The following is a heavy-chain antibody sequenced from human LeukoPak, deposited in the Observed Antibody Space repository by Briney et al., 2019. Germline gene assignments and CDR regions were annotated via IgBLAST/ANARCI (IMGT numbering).Heavy chain of an antibody. V-gene: IGHV1-69*01. CDR1: GGTFSSYA. J-gene: IGHJ5*02. Sequence: SVKVSCKASGGTFSSYAISWVRQAPGQGLEWMGGIIPIFGTANYAQKFQGRVTITADESTSTAYMELSSLRSEDTAVYYCARSGVWAYCSSTSCYYNWFDPWGQGTLVTVSP. D-gene: IGHD2-2*01. CDR3: ARSGVWAYCSSTSCYYNWFDP. CDR2: IIPIFGTA.